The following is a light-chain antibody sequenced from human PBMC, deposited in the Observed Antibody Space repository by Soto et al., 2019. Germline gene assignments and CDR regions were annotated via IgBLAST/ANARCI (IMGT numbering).Light chain of an antibody. CDR3: QQRSIWPPLT. CDR2: DAS. J-gene: IGKJ4*01. CDR1: QSVSVF. Sequence: EIVLTQSPATLSLSPGERATLSCRASQSVSVFLAWYQQKPGQAPRLLIYDASNRAPGIPARFSGSGSGTVFTLTISSLEPEDFAVYYCQQRSIWPPLTFGGGTKVETK. V-gene: IGKV3-11*01.